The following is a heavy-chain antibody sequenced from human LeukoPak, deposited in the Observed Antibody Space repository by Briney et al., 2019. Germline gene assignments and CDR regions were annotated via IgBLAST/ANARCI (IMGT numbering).Heavy chain of an antibody. CDR3: AREGTFGYADFDY. Sequence: SETLSLACTVSGGSISSYYWSWIRQPPGKGLEWIGYIYYSGSTNYNPSLKSRVTISVDTSKNQFSLKLSSVTAADTAVYYCAREGTFGYADFDYWGQGTLVTVSS. CDR1: GGSISSYY. CDR2: IYYSGST. J-gene: IGHJ4*02. V-gene: IGHV4-59*12. D-gene: IGHD5-12*01.